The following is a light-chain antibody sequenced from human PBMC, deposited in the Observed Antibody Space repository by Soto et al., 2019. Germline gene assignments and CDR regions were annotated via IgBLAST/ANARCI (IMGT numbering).Light chain of an antibody. V-gene: IGLV2-11*01. Sequence: QSALTQPRSVSGSPGQSVTISCTGTSSEIGGYKYVSWYQQRPDKAPKLMIYDVSKRPSGVPARFSGSKSGNTASLTISGLQAEDEADYYCCSYAGSYTYVVLGGGTKLTVL. J-gene: IGLJ2*01. CDR3: CSYAGSYTYVV. CDR1: SSEIGGYKY. CDR2: DVS.